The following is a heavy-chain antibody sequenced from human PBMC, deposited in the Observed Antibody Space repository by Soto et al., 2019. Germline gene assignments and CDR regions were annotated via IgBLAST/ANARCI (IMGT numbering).Heavy chain of an antibody. Sequence: QVQLVESGGGVVQPGTSLRVSCVGSGFTFRSYVIHWVRQAPGKGLEWVALTSYDGGDKYYGDSVWGGFTISRDNPRNTVDLQMDSLRLEDTALYYCARWGTTGGLAVWGQGTLVSVSS. D-gene: IGHD3-16*01. J-gene: IGHJ1*01. V-gene: IGHV3-30*19. CDR3: ARWGTTGGLAV. CDR2: TSYDGGDK. CDR1: GFTFRSYV.